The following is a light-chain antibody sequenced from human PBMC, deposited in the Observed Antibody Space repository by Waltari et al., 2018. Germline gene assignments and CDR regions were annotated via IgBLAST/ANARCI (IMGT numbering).Light chain of an antibody. Sequence: QSALTQPASVYGSPGQSITISCTGTSSDVGGYNYVSWDQQHPGKAPKLMISEVSNLPSGVSNRFSGSKSCNTASLTISGLQAEDEADYYCSSYTSSSTYVFGTGTKVTVL. CDR3: SSYTSSSTYV. CDR2: EVS. J-gene: IGLJ1*01. V-gene: IGLV2-14*01. CDR1: SSDVGGYNY.